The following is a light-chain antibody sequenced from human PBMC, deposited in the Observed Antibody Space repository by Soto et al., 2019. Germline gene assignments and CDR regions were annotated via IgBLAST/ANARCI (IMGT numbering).Light chain of an antibody. CDR2: SAS. Sequence: DIQLTQSPSSLSASVGDRVTSTCRVSQGISSYLNWYRQKPGKVPKLLIYSASNLQSGVPSRFSGSGSGTDFTLTISSLQPEDVATDYGQRTYNAPRTFGQGTKVEIK. CDR3: QRTYNAPRT. J-gene: IGKJ1*01. V-gene: IGKV1-27*01. CDR1: QGISSY.